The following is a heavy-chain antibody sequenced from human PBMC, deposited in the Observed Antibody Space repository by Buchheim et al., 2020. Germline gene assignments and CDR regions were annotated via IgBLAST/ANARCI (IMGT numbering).Heavy chain of an antibody. CDR2: ISYDGSNK. D-gene: IGHD4-17*01. V-gene: IGHV3-30*18. CDR3: AKCANGDSTYYFDY. CDR1: GFSFSSYG. J-gene: IGHJ4*02. Sequence: QVQLVESGGGVVQPGRSLRLSCAASGFSFSSYGMHWVRQAPGKGLEWVALISYDGSNKYYADSVKGRFTISRDNSKNPLYLQMNSLRAEDTAVYYCAKCANGDSTYYFDYWGQGTL.